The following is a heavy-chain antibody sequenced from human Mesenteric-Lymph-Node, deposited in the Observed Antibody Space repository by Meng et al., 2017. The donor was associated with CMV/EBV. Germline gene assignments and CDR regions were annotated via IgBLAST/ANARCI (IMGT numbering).Heavy chain of an antibody. CDR1: GFSVSDYY. D-gene: IGHD3-3*01. CDR3: ARPYNSVDFWNGYSYYLDY. J-gene: IGHJ4*02. CDR2: INSEGYST. Sequence: GGSLRLSCAASGFSVSDYYMSWIRQAPGKGLVWVSRINSEGYSTRYADSVKGRFTISRDNAKNTLYLQLDSLRPEDTAVYYCARPYNSVDFWNGYSYYLDYWGQGVLVTVSS. V-gene: IGHV3-74*01.